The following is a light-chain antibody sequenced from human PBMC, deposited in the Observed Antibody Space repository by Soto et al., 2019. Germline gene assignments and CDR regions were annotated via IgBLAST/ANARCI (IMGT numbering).Light chain of an antibody. J-gene: IGKJ4*02. CDR1: QSISSW. Sequence: DIQMTQSPSTLAASVGDRVTITCRASQSISSWLAWYQQKPGKAPKLLIYKASSLESGVPSRFSGSGSGTEFTLTSSSLHPDDFATYYCQQYNSYLLTFGGGTKVEIK. CDR2: KAS. V-gene: IGKV1-5*03. CDR3: QQYNSYLLT.